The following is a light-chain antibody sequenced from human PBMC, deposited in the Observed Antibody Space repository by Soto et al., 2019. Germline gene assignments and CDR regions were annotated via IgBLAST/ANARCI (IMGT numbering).Light chain of an antibody. CDR3: QQYYSTPRT. CDR2: WAS. V-gene: IGKV4-1*01. Sequence: DIVMTQSPDSLAVSLGERVTINCKSSQNILFSSTNENYLAWYQQKPGQPPRLLIYWASIRGSGVPERFSGSGSGTDFTLTINSLQAEDVALYYCQQYYSTPRTFGQGTKVEIK. CDR1: QNILFSSTNENY. J-gene: IGKJ1*01.